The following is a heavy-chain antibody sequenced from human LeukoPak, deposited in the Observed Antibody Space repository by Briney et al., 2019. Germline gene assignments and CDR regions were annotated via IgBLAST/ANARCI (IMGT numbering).Heavy chain of an antibody. CDR3: ARGGYSGYDSPLDF. CDR1: GFTFNSYE. CDR2: ISSSGSTK. Sequence: GGSLRLSCAASGFTFNSYEMNWVRQAPGKGLEWISYISSSGSTKYYADSVKGRFTISRDNAKNSMYLQMNSLRAEDTAVYYCARGGYSGYDSPLDFWGQGTLVTVSS. D-gene: IGHD5-12*01. J-gene: IGHJ4*02. V-gene: IGHV3-48*03.